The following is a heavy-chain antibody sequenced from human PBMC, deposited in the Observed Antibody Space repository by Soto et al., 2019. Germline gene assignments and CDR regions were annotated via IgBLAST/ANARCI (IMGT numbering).Heavy chain of an antibody. CDR3: ARVQGESYDFWSGYPQPYYYYYMDV. D-gene: IGHD3-3*01. J-gene: IGHJ6*03. CDR2: ISAYNGNT. Sequence: GASVKVSCKASGYTFTSYGISWVRQAPGQGLEWMGWISAYNGNTNYAQKLQGRVTMTTDTSTSTAYMELRSLRSDDTAVYYCARVQGESYDFWSGYPQPYYYYYMDVWGKGTTVTVSS. CDR1: GYTFTSYG. V-gene: IGHV1-18*01.